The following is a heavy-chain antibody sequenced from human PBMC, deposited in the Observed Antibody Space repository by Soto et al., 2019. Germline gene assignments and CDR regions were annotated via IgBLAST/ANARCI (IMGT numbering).Heavy chain of an antibody. CDR1: GFTVSSNY. J-gene: IGHJ4*02. V-gene: IGHV3-66*01. CDR2: IFSGGST. CDR3: ATRVTAGN. Sequence: DVQLVESGGGLVQPGGSLRLSCVASGFTVSSNYMSWVRQAPGKGLEWVSVIFSGGSTNYADSVKGRFTISRDNSKNTLYLQMNSLRAEDTAVYYCATRVTAGNWGQGTLVTVSS. D-gene: IGHD2-21*02.